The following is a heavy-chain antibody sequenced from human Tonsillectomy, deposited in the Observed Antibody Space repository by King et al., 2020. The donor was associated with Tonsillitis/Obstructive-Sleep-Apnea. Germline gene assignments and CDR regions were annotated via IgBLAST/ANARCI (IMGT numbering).Heavy chain of an antibody. V-gene: IGHV3-33*01. Sequence: VQLVESGGGVVQPGRSLRLSCAASGFTFSSYGMHWVRQAPGKGLEWVAVIWYDESNKYYADSVKGRFTISRDNSKNTLYLQMNSLRAEDTAVYYCAREVCGGDCYSDYWGQGTLVTVSS. CDR3: AREVCGGDCYSDY. CDR1: GFTFSSYG. J-gene: IGHJ4*02. CDR2: IWYDESNK. D-gene: IGHD2-21*01.